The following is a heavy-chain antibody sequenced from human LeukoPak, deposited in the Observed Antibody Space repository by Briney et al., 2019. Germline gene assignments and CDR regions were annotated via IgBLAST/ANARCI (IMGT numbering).Heavy chain of an antibody. J-gene: IGHJ4*02. V-gene: IGHV3-69-1*01. CDR3: ARDGSAWSRDY. Sequence: GGSLRLSCATSGFMFSPSGMTWVRQAPGKWLEWVSTISYSGSPYYTESVKGRFTISRDNAKNSVYLQMNSLRVEDTALYYCARDGSAWSRDYWGQGTLVTVSS. D-gene: IGHD6-19*01. CDR1: GFMFSPSG. CDR2: ISYSGSP.